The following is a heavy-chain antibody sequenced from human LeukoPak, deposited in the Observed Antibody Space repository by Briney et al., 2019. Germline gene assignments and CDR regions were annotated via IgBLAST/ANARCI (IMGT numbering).Heavy chain of an antibody. D-gene: IGHD3-10*01. CDR2: IYYSGST. V-gene: IGHV4-39*01. CDR1: GGSISSSSYY. J-gene: IGHJ4*02. CDR3: AGRFGRSRDY. Sequence: PSETLSLTCTVSGGSISSSSYYWGWIRQPPGKGLEWIGSIYYSGSTYYNPSLKSRVTISVDTSKNQFSLKLSSVTAADTAVYYCAGRFGRSRDYWGQGTLVTVSS.